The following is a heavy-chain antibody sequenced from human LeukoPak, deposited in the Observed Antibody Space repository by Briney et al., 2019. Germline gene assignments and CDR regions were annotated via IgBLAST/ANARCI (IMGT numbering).Heavy chain of an antibody. D-gene: IGHD1-26*01. CDR3: ARTRVGPTSPFDY. CDR1: GFTFSSYA. CDR2: ISSSSGTN. V-gene: IGHV3-48*04. Sequence: GGSLRLSCAASGFTFSSYAMNWVRQAPGKGLEWVSYISSSSGTNYYADPVKGRFTISRDNAKNSLYLQMNSLRAEDTAVYYCARTRVGPTSPFDYWGQGTLVTVSS. J-gene: IGHJ4*02.